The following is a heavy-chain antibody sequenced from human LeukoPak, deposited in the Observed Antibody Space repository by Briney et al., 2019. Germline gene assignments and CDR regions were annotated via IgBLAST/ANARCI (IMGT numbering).Heavy chain of an antibody. CDR1: GFTFEDYT. J-gene: IGHJ4*02. CDR3: VKDIGGDVIPRRFDY. Sequence: GRSLKLSCAASGFTFEDYTMHRVPQVPGTGLEWVSGLAWNSGSTGYAASVKGRFTISRDNAKNSLSLQMNSLRAEDTAFYYCVKDIGGDVIPRRFDYWGQGTLVTVSS. V-gene: IGHV3-9*01. D-gene: IGHD3-10*01. CDR2: LAWNSGST.